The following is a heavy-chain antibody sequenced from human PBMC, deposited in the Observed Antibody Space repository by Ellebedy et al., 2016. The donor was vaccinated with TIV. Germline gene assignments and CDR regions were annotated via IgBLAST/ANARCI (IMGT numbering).Heavy chain of an antibody. CDR2: ISSNGGST. D-gene: IGHD3-3*01. J-gene: IGHJ1*01. V-gene: IGHV3-64D*06. CDR1: GFTFSSYA. CDR3: ARGGITIFGVARPSHAEYFQH. Sequence: GESLKISXSASGFTFSSYAMHWVRQAPGKGLEYVSAISSNGGSTYYADSVKGRFTISRDNSKNTLYLQMSSLRAEDTAVYYCARGGITIFGVARPSHAEYFQHWGQGTLVTVSS.